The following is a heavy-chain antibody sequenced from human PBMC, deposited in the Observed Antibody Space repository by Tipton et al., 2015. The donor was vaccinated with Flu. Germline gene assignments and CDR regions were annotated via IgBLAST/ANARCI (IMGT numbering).Heavy chain of an antibody. Sequence: TLSLTCTVSGDSISGSYYWGWIRQAPGKGLAWIGNIYHTGSTYHNQSLKSRVTMSVDTSRNHLSLRLRSVTAAGTAVYFCARRDFSNYVSDPKSWFDPWGQGILVTVS. D-gene: IGHD4-11*01. CDR2: IYHTGST. J-gene: IGHJ5*02. CDR3: ARRDFSNYVSDPKSWFDP. CDR1: GDSISGSYY. V-gene: IGHV4-38-2*02.